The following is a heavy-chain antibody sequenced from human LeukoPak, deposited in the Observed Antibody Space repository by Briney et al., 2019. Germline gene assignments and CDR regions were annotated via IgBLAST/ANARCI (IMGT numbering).Heavy chain of an antibody. V-gene: IGHV4-4*07. CDR2: IYTSGST. D-gene: IGHD3-22*01. Sequence: SETLSLTCTVSGGSITRYYWSWIRQPAGKGLEWIGRIYTSGSTNYNPSLKSRVTMSIDTSKNQFSLKLSSVTAADTAVYYCARAADSSAYTAFDIWGQGTLVTVSS. CDR3: ARAADSSAYTAFDI. CDR1: GGSITRYY. J-gene: IGHJ3*02.